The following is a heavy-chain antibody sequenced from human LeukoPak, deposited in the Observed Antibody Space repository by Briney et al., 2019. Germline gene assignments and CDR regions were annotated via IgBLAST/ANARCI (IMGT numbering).Heavy chain of an antibody. J-gene: IGHJ4*02. D-gene: IGHD2-21*02. CDR2: IYSGGTT. V-gene: IGHV3-53*01. Sequence: GGSLRLSCAASGFTFSSYGMSWVRQAPGKGLEWVSVIYSGGTTYYADSVKGRFTISRDNSKNTLYLQMNSLRAEDTAVYYCARDSENCGGDCLDYWGQGTLVTVSS. CDR3: ARDSENCGGDCLDY. CDR1: GFTFSSYG.